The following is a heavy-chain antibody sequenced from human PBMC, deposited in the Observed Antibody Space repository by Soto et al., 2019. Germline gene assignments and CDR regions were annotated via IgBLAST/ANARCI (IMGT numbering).Heavy chain of an antibody. CDR1: GFTLRSYA. CDR3: AKDRPTTTSYIHNYFDY. CDR2: ISGSGAAT. J-gene: IGHJ4*02. Sequence: GGSLRLSCVVSGFTLRSYAMNWVRQAPGKGLEWVAAISGSGAATYYAKSVKGRSTISRENSKNTLHLEMTGLRAEDTAVYYCAKDRPTTTSYIHNYFDYWGQGALVTVSS. V-gene: IGHV3-23*01. D-gene: IGHD1-1*01.